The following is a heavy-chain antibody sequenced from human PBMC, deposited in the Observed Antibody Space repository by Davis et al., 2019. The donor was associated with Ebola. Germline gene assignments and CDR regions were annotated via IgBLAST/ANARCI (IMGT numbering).Heavy chain of an antibody. V-gene: IGHV4-61*01. CDR3: ARQLPGAGTFYFDY. Sequence: MPSETLSLTCTVSGGSFRSGTYYWTWIRQSPGKGLEWIGYISNSGDLLYNRSLRSRATISRDTLKNQFSLKLTSVTAADTAVYYCARQLPGAGTFYFDYWGPGILVTVSS. D-gene: IGHD6-19*01. J-gene: IGHJ4*02. CDR2: ISNSGDL. CDR1: GGSFRSGTYY.